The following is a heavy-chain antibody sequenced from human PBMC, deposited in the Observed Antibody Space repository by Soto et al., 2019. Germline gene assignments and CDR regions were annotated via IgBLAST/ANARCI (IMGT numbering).Heavy chain of an antibody. V-gene: IGHV3-30-3*01. J-gene: IGHJ4*02. CDR2: ISYDGTNK. Sequence: GGSLRLSCAASGFSFSISPMHWVRQAPGKGPEWVALISYDGTNKFYADSVKGRFTISRDNSKSTLYLQVDSLRPEDAAVYYCARDPKTSGGQHWAFNYFDSWGQGPLVTVA. D-gene: IGHD7-27*01. CDR1: GFSFSISP. CDR3: ARDPKTSGGQHWAFNYFDS.